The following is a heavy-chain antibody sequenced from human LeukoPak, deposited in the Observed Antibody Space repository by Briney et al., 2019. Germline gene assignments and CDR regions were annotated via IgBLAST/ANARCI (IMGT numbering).Heavy chain of an antibody. D-gene: IGHD1-26*01. J-gene: IGHJ4*02. Sequence: GGSLRLSCAASGFTFSNYPMNWVRRAPGKGLEWVSVISGSGGATFYGDSVQGRFTISRDNSRDTLYLQMNSLTVEDTALYYCGKYLQTTVGANDYWGRGTLVTVSS. CDR2: ISGSGGAT. CDR1: GFTFSNYP. V-gene: IGHV3-23*01. CDR3: GKYLQTTVGANDY.